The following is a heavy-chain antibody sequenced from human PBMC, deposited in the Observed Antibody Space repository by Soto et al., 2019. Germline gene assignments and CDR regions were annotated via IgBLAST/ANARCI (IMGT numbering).Heavy chain of an antibody. Sequence: QLQLQESGPGLVKPSETLSLTCTVSGGSVSSSNYYSGWVRQPPGKGLEWIGSIYYSGNTYYNPSLKSRVTISVDTSENQFSLKLSSVTAADTAVFYCARLYWGRYFDLWGRGTLVTVSS. D-gene: IGHD7-27*01. J-gene: IGHJ2*01. CDR2: IYYSGNT. V-gene: IGHV4-39*01. CDR3: ARLYWGRYFDL. CDR1: GGSVSSSNYY.